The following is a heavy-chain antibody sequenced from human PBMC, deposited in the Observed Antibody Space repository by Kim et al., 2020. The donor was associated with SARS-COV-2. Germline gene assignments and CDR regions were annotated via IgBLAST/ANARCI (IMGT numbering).Heavy chain of an antibody. CDR3: ARDQGIAAAGPGAFDI. D-gene: IGHD6-13*01. V-gene: IGHV3-53*01. Sequence: SVKGRFTISSNNSKNTLYLQMNSLGAEDTAVYYCARDQGIAAAGPGAFDIWGQGTMVTVSS. J-gene: IGHJ3*02.